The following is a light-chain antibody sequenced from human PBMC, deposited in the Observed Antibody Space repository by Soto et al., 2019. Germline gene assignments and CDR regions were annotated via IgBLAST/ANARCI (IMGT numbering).Light chain of an antibody. V-gene: IGKV3-11*01. CDR2: DAS. J-gene: IGKJ4*01. CDR1: QSVSSY. CDR3: QQRSNWPPGLT. Sequence: TLSLSPGERATLSCRASQSVSSYLAWYQQKPGQAPRLLIYDASNRATGIPARFSGSGSGTDFTLTISSLEPEDFAVYYCQQRSNWPPGLTFGGGTKVDIK.